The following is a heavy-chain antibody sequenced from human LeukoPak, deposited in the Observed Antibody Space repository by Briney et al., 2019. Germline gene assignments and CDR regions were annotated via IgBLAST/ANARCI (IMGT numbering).Heavy chain of an antibody. Sequence: SETQSLTCTVSGGSISSGSYYWRWLRQPAGKGLEWIGRIYTSGSTNYNPSLKSRVTISVDTSKNQFSLKLSSVTAADTAVYYCASHSIAAAGWYYFDYWGQGTLVTVSS. CDR3: ASHSIAAAGWYYFDY. V-gene: IGHV4-61*02. CDR2: IYTSGST. CDR1: GGSISSGSYY. D-gene: IGHD6-13*01. J-gene: IGHJ4*02.